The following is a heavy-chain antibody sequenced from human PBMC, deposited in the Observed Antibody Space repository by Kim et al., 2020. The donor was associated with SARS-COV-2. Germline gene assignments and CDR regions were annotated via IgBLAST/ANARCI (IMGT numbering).Heavy chain of an antibody. Sequence: SETLSLTCTVSGGSISSYYWSWIRQPPGKGLEWIGYIYYSGSTNYNPSLKSRVTISVDTSKNQFSLKLSSVTAADTAVYYCARGGKENDILTGLVYYYYYYGMDVWGQGTTVTVSS. D-gene: IGHD3-9*01. CDR3: ARGGKENDILTGLVYYYYYYGMDV. V-gene: IGHV4-59*01. CDR2: IYYSGST. J-gene: IGHJ6*02. CDR1: GGSISSYY.